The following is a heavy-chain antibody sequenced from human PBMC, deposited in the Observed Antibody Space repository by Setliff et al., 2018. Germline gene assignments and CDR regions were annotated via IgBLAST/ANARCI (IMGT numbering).Heavy chain of an antibody. CDR2: ISWNSGDI. D-gene: IGHD6-19*01. V-gene: IGHV3-20*04. CDR1: GFTFDDYG. J-gene: IGHJ4*02. Sequence: SLKISCATSGFTFDDYGMSWVRQAPGKGLEWVAGISWNSGDIGYADSVKGRFTISRDNAKNSLHLQMNSLKAEDTAFYYCTGDSVYSSGWYASGHWDQGTRVTVSS. CDR3: TGDSVYSSGWYASGH.